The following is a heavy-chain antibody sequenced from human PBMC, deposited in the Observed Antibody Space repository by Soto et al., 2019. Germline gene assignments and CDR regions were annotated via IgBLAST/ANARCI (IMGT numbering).Heavy chain of an antibody. CDR2: IHYAGNT. CDR1: GGSTSSGGFS. CDR3: ARSYCGGDCYSDFDAFDI. V-gene: IGHV4-30-2*01. Sequence: PSETLSLTCAVSGGSTSSGGFSWSWIRQPPGKGLEWIGYIHYAGNTYYNPSLKGRVTISVDRSKNQFSLELYSVAAADTAVYYCARSYCGGDCYSDFDAFDIWGQGTPVTVSS. D-gene: IGHD2-21*02. J-gene: IGHJ3*02.